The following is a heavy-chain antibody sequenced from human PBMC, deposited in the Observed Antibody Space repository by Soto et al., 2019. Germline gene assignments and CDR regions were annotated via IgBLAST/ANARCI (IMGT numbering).Heavy chain of an antibody. CDR1: GFTFSSYA. D-gene: IGHD2-15*01. V-gene: IGHV3-30-3*01. CDR2: ISYDGSNK. Sequence: VQLLESGGGLVQPGGSLRLSCAASGFTFSSYAMSWVRQAPGKGLEWVAVISYDGSNKYYADSVKGRFTISSDNSKNTLYLQMNSLRAEDTAVYYCARDGPGGYCSGGSCYHNWFDPWGQGTLVTVSS. J-gene: IGHJ5*02. CDR3: ARDGPGGYCSGGSCYHNWFDP.